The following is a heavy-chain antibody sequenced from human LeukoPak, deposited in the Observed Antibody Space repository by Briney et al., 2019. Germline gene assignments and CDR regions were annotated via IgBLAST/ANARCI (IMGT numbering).Heavy chain of an antibody. CDR2: IYYSGST. CDR1: GCSISSYY. J-gene: IGHJ6*03. Sequence: PSETLSLTCTVSGCSISSYYWSWIRQPPGKGLEWIGYIYYSGSTNYNPSLKSRVTISVDTSKNQFSLKLSSVTAADTAVYYCARVGYSSGWQVYYYMDVWGKGTTVTVSS. CDR3: ARVGYSSGWQVYYYMDV. V-gene: IGHV4-59*01. D-gene: IGHD6-19*01.